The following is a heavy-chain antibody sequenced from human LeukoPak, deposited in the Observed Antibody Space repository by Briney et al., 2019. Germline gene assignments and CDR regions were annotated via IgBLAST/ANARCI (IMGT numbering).Heavy chain of an antibody. V-gene: IGHV4-59*08. CDR2: IHHSGST. D-gene: IGHD2-15*01. Sequence: SETLSLTRTVSGGSISSSYWSWIRQPPGKGLEWIGCIHHSGSTDYNPSLKSRVTISVDTSKNQFSLKLTSVTAADTAVYYCARQYCSGGDCYCDYWGQGTLVTVSS. CDR1: GGSISSSY. J-gene: IGHJ4*02. CDR3: ARQYCSGGDCYCDY.